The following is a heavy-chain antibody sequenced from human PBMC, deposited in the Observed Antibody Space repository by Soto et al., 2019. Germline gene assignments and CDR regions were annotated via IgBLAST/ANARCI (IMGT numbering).Heavy chain of an antibody. D-gene: IGHD3-3*01. J-gene: IGHJ4*02. CDR2: IFYSGAF. CDR3: ARAPENPSIFGVALPYFFDS. CDR1: GGSISSDSSY. V-gene: IGHV4-31*03. Sequence: TLSLTCTVSGGSISSDSSYWSWIRQRPGMGLEWIGYIFYSGAFYYTPSLRGRVMILADTSKNHFTLRLSSVTAADTAVYYCARAPENPSIFGVALPYFFDSWGQGTQVTGSS.